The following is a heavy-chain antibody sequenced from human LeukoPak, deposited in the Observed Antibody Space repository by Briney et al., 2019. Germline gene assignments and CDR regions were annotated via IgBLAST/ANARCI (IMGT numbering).Heavy chain of an antibody. V-gene: IGHV4-34*01. CDR2: INHSGST. Sequence: SETLSLTCAVYGGSFSGYYWSWIRQPPGKGLEWIGEINHSGSTNYNPSLKSRVTISVDTSKNQFSLKLSSVTAGDTAVYYCARGSIDDSSGWVWGYWGQGTLVTVSS. J-gene: IGHJ4*02. CDR3: ARGSIDDSSGWVWGY. D-gene: IGHD6-19*01. CDR1: GGSFSGYY.